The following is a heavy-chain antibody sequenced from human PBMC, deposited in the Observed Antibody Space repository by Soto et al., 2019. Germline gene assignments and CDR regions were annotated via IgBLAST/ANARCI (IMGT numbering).Heavy chain of an antibody. CDR3: ARDREQQQVSNWIDP. V-gene: IGHV3-11*01. J-gene: IGHJ5*02. D-gene: IGHD6-13*01. CDR1: GFTFSDYY. Sequence: GGSLRLSCAASGFTFSDYYMSWVRQAPGKGLEWVSYISSSGSTIYYADSVKGRFTISRDNAKNSLYLQMNSLRAEDTAVYYCARDREQQQVSNWIDPWGQGTQVTVSS. CDR2: ISSSGSTI.